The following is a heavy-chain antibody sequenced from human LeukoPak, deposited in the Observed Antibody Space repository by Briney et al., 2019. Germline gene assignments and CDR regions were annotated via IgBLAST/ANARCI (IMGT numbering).Heavy chain of an antibody. V-gene: IGHV4-39*01. CDR2: IYYSGST. D-gene: IGHD2-21*01. J-gene: IGHJ5*02. CDR1: GGSISSSSYY. Sequence: SETLSLTCTVSGGSISSSSYYWGWIRQPPGKGLEWIGSIYYSGSTYYNPSLKSRVTISVDTSKNQFSLKLSSVTAADTAVYYCARAYCGGDCYLNWFGPWGQGTLVTVSS. CDR3: ARAYCGGDCYLNWFGP.